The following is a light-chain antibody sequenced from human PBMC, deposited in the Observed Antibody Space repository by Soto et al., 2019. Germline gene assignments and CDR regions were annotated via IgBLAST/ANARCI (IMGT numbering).Light chain of an antibody. CDR1: SSNIAINT. J-gene: IGLJ1*01. CDR3: GAWHESLNEYV. V-gene: IGLV1-44*01. Sequence: QSVLTQPPSASGTPGQRVTISCSGGSSNIAINTVNWYQQLPGTAPKVLIYTDNERHSGVPDRFSDYKSGTSDSLANNGLQSGDEAEYDSGAWHESLNEYVFGTETKHTVL. CDR2: TDN.